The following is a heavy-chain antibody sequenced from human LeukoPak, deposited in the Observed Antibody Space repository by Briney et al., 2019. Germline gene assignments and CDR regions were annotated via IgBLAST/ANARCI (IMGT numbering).Heavy chain of an antibody. D-gene: IGHD5-18*01. Sequence: PSETLSLTCTVSGGSISSYYWSWIRQPPGKGLEWIGYIYYSGSTNYNPSLKSRVTISVDTSKNQFSLKLSSVTAADTAVYYCASISTAKNYWGQGTLVTVSS. V-gene: IGHV4-59*08. CDR2: IYYSGST. CDR1: GGSISSYY. CDR3: ASISTAKNY. J-gene: IGHJ4*02.